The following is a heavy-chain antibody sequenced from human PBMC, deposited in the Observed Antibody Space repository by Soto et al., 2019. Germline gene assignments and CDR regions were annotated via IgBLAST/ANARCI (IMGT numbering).Heavy chain of an antibody. CDR3: ARHKRGYSYGRKPNYYYYYGMDV. Sequence: GESLKISCKGSGYSFTSYWISWVRQMPGKGLEWMGIIYPGDSDTRYSPSFQGQVTISADKSISTAYLQWSSLKASDTAMYYCARHKRGYSYGRKPNYYYYYGMDVWGQGTTVTVSS. CDR1: GYSFTSYW. CDR2: IYPGDSDT. D-gene: IGHD5-18*01. J-gene: IGHJ6*02. V-gene: IGHV5-51*01.